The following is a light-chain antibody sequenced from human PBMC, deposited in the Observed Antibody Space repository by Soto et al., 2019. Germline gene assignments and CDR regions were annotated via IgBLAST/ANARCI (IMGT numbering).Light chain of an antibody. CDR1: QSVSRN. CDR2: GAS. V-gene: IGKV3-15*01. Sequence: EIVMRQSPATVSVSPGERGTLSCRASQSVSRNLAWYQQKPGQAPRLLIYGASTRATGIPARFSGSGSGTEFTLTISSLQSEDFAVYYCQQYNNWPFTFGPGTKVDIK. J-gene: IGKJ3*01. CDR3: QQYNNWPFT.